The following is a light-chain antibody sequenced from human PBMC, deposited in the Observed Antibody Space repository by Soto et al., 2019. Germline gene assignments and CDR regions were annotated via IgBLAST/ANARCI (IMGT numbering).Light chain of an antibody. Sequence: QSALTQPASVSGSPGQSIIISCTGTSSDVGGYNYVSWYQQHPDKAPKLMIYDVSNRPSGVSNRFSGSKSGNTASLTISGLQAEDEADYYCSLYTISSTLVFGSGTKLTVL. CDR2: DVS. J-gene: IGLJ1*01. CDR3: SLYTISSTLV. CDR1: SSDVGGYNY. V-gene: IGLV2-14*01.